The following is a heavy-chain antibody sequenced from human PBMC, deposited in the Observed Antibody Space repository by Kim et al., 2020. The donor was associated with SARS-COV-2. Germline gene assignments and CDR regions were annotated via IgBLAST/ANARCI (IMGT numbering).Heavy chain of an antibody. CDR2: IYYSGST. J-gene: IGHJ3*02. CDR3: ARVSPLTIFGVLGAFGI. D-gene: IGHD3-3*01. V-gene: IGHV4-59*01. Sequence: SETLSLTCTVSGGSISSYYWSWIRQPPGKGLEWIGYIYYSGSTNYNPSLKSRVTISVDTSKNQFSLKLSSVTAADTAVYYCARVSPLTIFGVLGAFGIWGQGTLVTVSS. CDR1: GGSISSYY.